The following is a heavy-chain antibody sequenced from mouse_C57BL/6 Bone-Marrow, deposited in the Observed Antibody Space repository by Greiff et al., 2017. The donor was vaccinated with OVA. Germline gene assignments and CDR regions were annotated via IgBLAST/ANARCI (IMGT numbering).Heavy chain of an antibody. CDR2: IDPNSGGT. CDR1: GYTFTSYW. V-gene: IGHV1-72*01. CDR3: ARSVYCGSSFAY. Sequence: QVQLKQPGAELVKPGASVKLSCKASGYTFTSYWMHWVKQRPGRGLEWIGRIDPNSGGTKYNEKFKSKATLTVDKPSSTAYMQLSSLTSEDSAVYDCARSVYCGSSFAYWGQGTLVTVSA. J-gene: IGHJ3*01. D-gene: IGHD1-1*01.